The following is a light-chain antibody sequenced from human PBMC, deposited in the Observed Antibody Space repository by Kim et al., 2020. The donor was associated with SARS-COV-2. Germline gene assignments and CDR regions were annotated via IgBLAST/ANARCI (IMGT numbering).Light chain of an antibody. CDR3: SSYGGNNNFV. Sequence: QSDLTQPPSASGSPGQSVTISCTGTSSDIGGYNHVSWYQQHPGKAPKLMIYEVSKWPSGVPDRFSGSKSGNTAFLTVSVLQADDEANYYCSSYGGNNNFVFGAGTQLTVL. J-gene: IGLJ3*02. V-gene: IGLV2-8*01. CDR1: SSDIGGYNH. CDR2: EVS.